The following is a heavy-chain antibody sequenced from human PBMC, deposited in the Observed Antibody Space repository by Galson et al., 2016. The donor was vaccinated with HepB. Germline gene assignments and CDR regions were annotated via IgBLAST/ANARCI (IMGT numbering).Heavy chain of an antibody. J-gene: IGHJ4*02. D-gene: IGHD3-10*01. CDR2: IDYSGSS. V-gene: IGHV4-31*03. Sequence: TLSLTCTVSDGSISSGRYYWSWIRQHPGKGLEWIGYIDYSGSSDYNPSLKSRVTISVDKSKRQFSLNLTSVTAADTAVDICASGSYGLFDYWGRGTVVTVSS. CDR3: ASGSYGLFDY. CDR1: DGSISSGRYY.